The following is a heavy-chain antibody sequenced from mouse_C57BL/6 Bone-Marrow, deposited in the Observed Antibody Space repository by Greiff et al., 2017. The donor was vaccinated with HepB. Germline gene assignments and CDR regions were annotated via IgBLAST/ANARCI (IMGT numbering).Heavy chain of an antibody. J-gene: IGHJ3*01. CDR1: GYTFTSYW. Sequence: QVQLKQPGAELVKPGASVKMSCKASGYTFTSYWMTWVKQRPGQGLEWIGDIYPGSGSTNYNEKFKSKATLTVDTSSSTAYMQLSSLTSEDSAVYYCANFYYDYDGWFAYWGQGTLVTVSA. CDR3: ANFYYDYDGWFAY. V-gene: IGHV1-55*01. D-gene: IGHD2-4*01. CDR2: IYPGSGST.